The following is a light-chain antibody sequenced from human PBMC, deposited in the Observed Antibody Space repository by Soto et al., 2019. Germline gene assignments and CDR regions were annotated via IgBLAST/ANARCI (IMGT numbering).Light chain of an antibody. V-gene: IGKV1-5*03. CDR1: QSISSW. Sequence: DIQMTQSPSTLSASVGDRVTITCRASQSISSWLAWYQQKPGKAPKVLIYKASSLESGVPSRFSGSGSGTEFTLTISSLQPDDFATYSCQQYNSYSTFGQGTKVDIK. CDR2: KAS. CDR3: QQYNSYST. J-gene: IGKJ1*01.